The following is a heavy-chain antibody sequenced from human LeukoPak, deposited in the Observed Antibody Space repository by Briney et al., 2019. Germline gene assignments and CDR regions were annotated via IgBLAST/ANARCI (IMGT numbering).Heavy chain of an antibody. J-gene: IGHJ4*02. D-gene: IGHD2-8*01. CDR3: AKKLIGNVDYFDY. CDR1: GFIFNTYG. Sequence: GGSLRLSCAASGFIFNTYGMHWVRQAPGKGLEWVSYISCDGSRKNYADSVKGRFTISRDNSKNTLFLQMNSLKAEDTAVYYCAKKLIGNVDYFDYWGQGTLVTVSS. CDR2: ISCDGSRK. V-gene: IGHV3-30*02.